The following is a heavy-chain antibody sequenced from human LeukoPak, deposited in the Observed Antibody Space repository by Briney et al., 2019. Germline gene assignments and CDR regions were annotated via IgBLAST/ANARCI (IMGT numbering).Heavy chain of an antibody. Sequence: GESLKISCKGSGYSFTNNWIGWVRQMPGKGLEWMGIIYPGDSDTRYSPSFQGQVTISADKSINTAYLQWSSLKASDTAMYFCARHGPAAIPPDSWGQGTLVTVSS. D-gene: IGHD2-2*01. CDR3: ARHGPAAIPPDS. V-gene: IGHV5-51*01. CDR1: GYSFTNNW. J-gene: IGHJ5*01. CDR2: IYPGDSDT.